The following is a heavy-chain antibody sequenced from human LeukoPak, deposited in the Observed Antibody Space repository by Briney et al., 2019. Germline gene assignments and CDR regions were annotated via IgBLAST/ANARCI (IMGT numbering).Heavy chain of an antibody. Sequence: PGGSLRLSCAASGFTFSSYWMSWVRQAPGKGLEWVANIKQDGSEKYYVDSVKGRFTISRDNAKNSLYLQMNSLRAEDTAVYYCASVAAVAAFDYWGQGTLVTVSS. CDR3: ASVAAVAAFDY. CDR1: GFTFSSYW. V-gene: IGHV3-7*01. CDR2: IKQDGSEK. J-gene: IGHJ4*02. D-gene: IGHD6-19*01.